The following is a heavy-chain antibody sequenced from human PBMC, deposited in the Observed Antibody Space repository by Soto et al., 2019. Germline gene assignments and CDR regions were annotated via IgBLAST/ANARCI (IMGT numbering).Heavy chain of an antibody. V-gene: IGHV3-30-3*01. D-gene: IGHD3-3*01. Sequence: GGSLRLSCAASGCTFSSYAMHWVRQAPGKGLEWVAVISYDGSNKYYADSVKGRFTISRDNSKNTLYLQMNSLRAEDTAVYYCARDYYDFWGGYFRDGFGNWFDPWGRGA. CDR2: ISYDGSNK. CDR3: ARDYYDFWGGYFRDGFGNWFDP. CDR1: GCTFSSYA. J-gene: IGHJ5*02.